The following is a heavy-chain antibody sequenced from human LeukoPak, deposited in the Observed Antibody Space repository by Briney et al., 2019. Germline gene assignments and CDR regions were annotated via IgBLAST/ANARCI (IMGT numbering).Heavy chain of an antibody. D-gene: IGHD2-2*01. Sequence: SETLSLTCTVSGGSISSYYWSWIRQPAGKGLEWIGRIYTSGSTNYNPSLKSRVTMSVDTSKNQFFLKLSSVTAADTAVYYCARDRCSSTSCYWYFDLWGRGTLVTVSS. CDR1: GGSISSYY. CDR2: IYTSGST. CDR3: ARDRCSSTSCYWYFDL. J-gene: IGHJ2*01. V-gene: IGHV4-4*07.